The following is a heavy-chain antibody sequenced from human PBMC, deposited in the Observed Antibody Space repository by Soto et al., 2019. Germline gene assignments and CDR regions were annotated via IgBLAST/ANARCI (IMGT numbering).Heavy chain of an antibody. CDR1: GGSFSWYY. J-gene: IGHJ4*02. V-gene: IGHV4-34*01. CDR2: INHSGST. D-gene: IGHD2-15*01. Sequence: SETLSLTCAVYGGSFSWYYWSWIRQPPGKGLEWIGEINHSGSTNYNPSLKSRVTISVDTSKNQFSLKLSSVTAADMAVYYCARALGWTLNYWGQGTLVTVLL. CDR3: ARALGWTLNY.